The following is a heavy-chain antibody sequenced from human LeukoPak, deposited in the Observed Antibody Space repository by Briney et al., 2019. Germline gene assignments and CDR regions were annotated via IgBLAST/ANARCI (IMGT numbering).Heavy chain of an antibody. CDR1: GGPISSGGYS. CDR2: IYHSGST. CDR3: ARHPFFNPFDY. Sequence: SQTLSLTCAVSGGPISSGGYSWSWIRQPPGKGLEWIGYIYHSGSTYYNPPLKSRVTISVDRSKNQFSLKMSSVTATDTAVYYCARHPFFNPFDYWGLGTLVTVSS. V-gene: IGHV4-30-2*01. J-gene: IGHJ4*02. D-gene: IGHD3-3*01.